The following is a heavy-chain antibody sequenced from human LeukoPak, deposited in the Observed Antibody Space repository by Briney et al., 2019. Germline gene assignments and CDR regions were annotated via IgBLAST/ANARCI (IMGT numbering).Heavy chain of an antibody. Sequence: SSETLSLTCTVSGGSISSYYWSWIRQPAGKGLEWIGRIYTSGSTNYNPSLKSRVTMSVDTSKNQFSLKLSSVTAADTAVYYCASPGECYYYYYMDVWGKGTTVTVSS. V-gene: IGHV4-4*07. CDR2: IYTSGST. CDR3: ASPGECYYYYYMDV. CDR1: GGSISSYY. D-gene: IGHD3-10*01. J-gene: IGHJ6*03.